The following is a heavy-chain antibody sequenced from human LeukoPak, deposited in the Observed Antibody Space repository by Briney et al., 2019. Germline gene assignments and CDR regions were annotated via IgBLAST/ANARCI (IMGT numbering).Heavy chain of an antibody. CDR1: GFTFSSYG. Sequence: GGSLRLSCAASGFTFSSYGMHWVRQAPGKGLEWVAVISYDGDNKYFADSVKGRFAISRDNSKNTLYLQMNSLRAEDTAAYYCAREGSGGSWYVRYWGQGTLVIVSS. V-gene: IGHV3-30*03. CDR2: ISYDGDNK. J-gene: IGHJ4*02. CDR3: AREGSGGSWYVRY. D-gene: IGHD6-13*01.